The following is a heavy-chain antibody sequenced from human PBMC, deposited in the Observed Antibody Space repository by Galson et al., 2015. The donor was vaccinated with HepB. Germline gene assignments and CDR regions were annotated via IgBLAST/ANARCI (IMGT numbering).Heavy chain of an antibody. Sequence: SVKVSCKASRYIFANYAMNWVRQAPGRGLEWMGWINTNTGIPTYAQGFTGRFVFSLDTSVSTANLQISSLNTEDTAVYYCARHHGAFDIWGQGTMVTVSS. CDR1: RYIFANYA. J-gene: IGHJ3*02. CDR2: INTNTGIP. V-gene: IGHV7-4-1*02. CDR3: ARHHGAFDI.